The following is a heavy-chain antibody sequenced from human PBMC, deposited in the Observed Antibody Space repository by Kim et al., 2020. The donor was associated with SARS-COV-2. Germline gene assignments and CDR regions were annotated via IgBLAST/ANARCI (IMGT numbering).Heavy chain of an antibody. Sequence: ASVKVSCKASGYTFTSYAMHWVRQAPGQRLEWMGWIHAGNGNTKYSQKLQGRVTITRDTSASTAYMELSSLRSDDTAVYYCARVIAALDVWGQGTTVTVS. CDR1: GYTFTSYA. J-gene: IGHJ6*02. D-gene: IGHD6-13*01. CDR2: IHAGNGNT. CDR3: ARVIAALDV. V-gene: IGHV1-3*01.